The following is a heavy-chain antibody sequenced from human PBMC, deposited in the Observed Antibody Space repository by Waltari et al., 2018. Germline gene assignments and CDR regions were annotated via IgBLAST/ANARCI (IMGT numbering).Heavy chain of an antibody. CDR1: GLTFGHYA. Sequence: QVQLVESGGGVVQPGTSLRLSCPVSGLTFGHYAMHWVRQAPGKGLEWLAIISSDSVSKFYAESVNGRFTISRDNSKNTMYLEMSALTLEDTAVYYCAGPWGYYSDDGHYLDYWGPGTQVFVSP. CDR2: ISSDSVSK. D-gene: IGHD3-22*01. CDR3: AGPWGYYSDDGHYLDY. V-gene: IGHV3-30*15. J-gene: IGHJ4*02.